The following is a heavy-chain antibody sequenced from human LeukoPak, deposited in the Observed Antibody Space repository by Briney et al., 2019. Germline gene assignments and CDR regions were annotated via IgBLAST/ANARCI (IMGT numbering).Heavy chain of an antibody. CDR1: GGSISGYY. CDR2: IYYSGST. V-gene: IGHV4-59*01. CDR3: ARESAASRSWEGYFDY. J-gene: IGHJ4*02. Sequence: SETLSLTCTVSGGSISGYYWSWIRQPPGKGLEWIGYIYYSGSTNYNPSLKSRVTISVDTSKNQFSLKLSSVTAADTAVYYCARESAASRSWEGYFDYWGQGTLVTVSS. D-gene: IGHD6-13*01.